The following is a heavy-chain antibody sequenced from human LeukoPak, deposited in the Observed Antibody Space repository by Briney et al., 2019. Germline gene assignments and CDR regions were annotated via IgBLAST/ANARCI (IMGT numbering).Heavy chain of an antibody. Sequence: PGGSLRRPCEASGFTFRNYAMNWVRQAPGKGLEWVSITTSGVGITYYADSVKGRFTISRDNSKITLYLQMNSLRADDTAVYYCAKGDYYDIDYWGQGTLVTVSS. CDR1: GFTFRNYA. CDR3: AKGDYYDIDY. J-gene: IGHJ4*02. V-gene: IGHV3-23*01. CDR2: TTSGVGIT. D-gene: IGHD3-22*01.